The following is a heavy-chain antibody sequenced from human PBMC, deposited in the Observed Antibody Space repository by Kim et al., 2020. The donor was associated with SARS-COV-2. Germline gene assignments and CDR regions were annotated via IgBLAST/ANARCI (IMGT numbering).Heavy chain of an antibody. V-gene: IGHV4-59*01. Sequence: SETLSLTCTVSGGPITGSYWSWIRQPPGKGLEWFWHIFDSGTTKYHPVLKSRAVITDDTSTNQFSLKLTSVTPADPAVYFCATDGYGSGSYGWFDPWGQGTLGTVSS. CDR1: GGPITGSY. J-gene: IGHJ5*02. CDR2: IFDSGTT. CDR3: ATDGYGSGSYGWFDP. D-gene: IGHD3-10*01.